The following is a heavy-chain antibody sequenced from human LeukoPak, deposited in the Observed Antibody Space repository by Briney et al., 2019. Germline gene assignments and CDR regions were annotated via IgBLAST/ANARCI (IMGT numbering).Heavy chain of an antibody. Sequence: SQTLSLTCAVSGGSISSGGYSWSWIRQPPGKGLEWIGYIYYSGTTNYNPSLKSRVTISVDTSKNQFSLNLSSVTAADTAVYYCARGTHIYNWFDPWGQGTLVTVSS. CDR3: ARGTHIYNWFDP. V-gene: IGHV4-61*08. J-gene: IGHJ5*02. CDR2: IYYSGTT. CDR1: GGSISSGGYS. D-gene: IGHD2-21*01.